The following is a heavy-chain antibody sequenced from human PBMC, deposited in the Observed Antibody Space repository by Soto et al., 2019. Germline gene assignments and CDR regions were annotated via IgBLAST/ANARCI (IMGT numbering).Heavy chain of an antibody. Sequence: QVQLVESGGGVVQPGRSLRLSCAASGFSFSTYGMLWVRQAPGNGLVWVAVISYDGVNKYYADSVKGRFTISRDNSKNTLYLQMNSLRAEDTAVYYCAKSVYNWNDGFFDYWGQGTLVTVSS. CDR1: GFSFSTYG. CDR3: AKSVYNWNDGFFDY. V-gene: IGHV3-30*18. J-gene: IGHJ4*02. D-gene: IGHD1-1*01. CDR2: ISYDGVNK.